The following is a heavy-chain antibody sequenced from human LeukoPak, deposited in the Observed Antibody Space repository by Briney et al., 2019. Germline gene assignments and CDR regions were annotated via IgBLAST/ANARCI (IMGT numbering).Heavy chain of an antibody. CDR1: GFTFSSYA. CDR3: ARGAEEYYDFWSGLAFSSPQIDY. D-gene: IGHD3-3*01. CDR2: ISSSSSTI. V-gene: IGHV3-48*01. Sequence: GGSLRLSCAASGFTFSSYAMNWVRQAPGKGLEWVSYISSSSSTIYYADSVKGRFTISRDNAKNSLYLQMNSLRAEDTAVYYCARGAEEYYDFWSGLAFSSPQIDYWGQGTLVTVSS. J-gene: IGHJ4*02.